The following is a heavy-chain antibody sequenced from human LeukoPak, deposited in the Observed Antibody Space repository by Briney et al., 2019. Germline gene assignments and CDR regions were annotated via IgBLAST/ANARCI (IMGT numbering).Heavy chain of an antibody. D-gene: IGHD3-22*01. CDR1: GFTFSSYV. CDR3: ANYNYYDTSGPS. CDR2: ISVSGDNT. J-gene: IGHJ5*02. Sequence: GGSLRLSCAASGFTFSSYVMNWVRQAPGKGLEWVSGISVSGDNTYYADSVRGRFTISRDNSNNTLYLQMNSLRVGDTAVYYCANYNYYDTSGPSWGQGTLVTVSS. V-gene: IGHV3-23*01.